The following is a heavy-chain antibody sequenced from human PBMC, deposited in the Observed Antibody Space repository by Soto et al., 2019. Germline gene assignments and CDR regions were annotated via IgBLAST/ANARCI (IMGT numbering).Heavy chain of an antibody. Sequence: QVQLVQSGAEVKKPGASVKISCKASAYTFNYYGISWVRQAAGQGLEWLGWISPYDGNTTYAQRVQGRITLTTDTSTTTAYMELRSLTFDDTAVYYCAREAGSGSSYPENYWGKGTLVTVSS. J-gene: IGHJ4*02. CDR1: AYTFNYYG. V-gene: IGHV1-18*04. CDR3: AREAGSGSSYPENY. CDR2: ISPYDGNT. D-gene: IGHD1-26*01.